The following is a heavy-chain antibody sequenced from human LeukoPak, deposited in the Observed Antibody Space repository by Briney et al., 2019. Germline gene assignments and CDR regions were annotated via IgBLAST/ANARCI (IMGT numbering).Heavy chain of an antibody. Sequence: GRSLRLSCAASGFTFSSYGMHWVRQAPGKGLEWVAVIWYDGSNKYYADSVKGRFTISRDNSKNTLYLQMNSLRAEDTAVYYCARCRSGDCYQNWFDSWGQGTLVTVSS. J-gene: IGHJ5*01. D-gene: IGHD2-21*02. CDR1: GFTFSSYG. CDR3: ARCRSGDCYQNWFDS. CDR2: IWYDGSNK. V-gene: IGHV3-33*01.